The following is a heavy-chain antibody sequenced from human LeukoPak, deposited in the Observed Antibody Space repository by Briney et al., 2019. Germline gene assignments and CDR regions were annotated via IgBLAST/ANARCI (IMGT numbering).Heavy chain of an antibody. J-gene: IGHJ4*02. CDR1: GFTFSSYA. CDR3: ATYRQVLLPFES. CDR2: ISGRGSST. D-gene: IGHD2-8*02. V-gene: IGHV3-23*01. Sequence: GGSLRLSCAASGFTFSSYAMTCVRQAPGKGLEWVSGISGRGSSTYYADSVKGRFTISRDNSKNTLYLQMNSLRAEDTAIYYCATYRQVLLPFESWGQGTLVTVSS.